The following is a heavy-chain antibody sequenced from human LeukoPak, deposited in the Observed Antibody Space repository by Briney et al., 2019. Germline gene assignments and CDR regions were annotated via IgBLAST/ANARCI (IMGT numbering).Heavy chain of an antibody. CDR2: IYPGDSDT. J-gene: IGHJ4*02. Sequence: GESLKISCKGSGYSFTSYWIGWVRQMPGKGLEWMGIIYPGDSDTTYSPSFQGQVTISADKSISTAYPQWSSLKASDTAMYYCARPNPHYCSGGSCYSGVYYFDYWGQGTLVTVSS. D-gene: IGHD2-15*01. CDR3: ARPNPHYCSGGSCYSGVYYFDY. CDR1: GYSFTSYW. V-gene: IGHV5-51*01.